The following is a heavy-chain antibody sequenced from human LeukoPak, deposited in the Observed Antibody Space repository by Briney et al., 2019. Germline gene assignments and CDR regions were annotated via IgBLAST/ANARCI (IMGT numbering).Heavy chain of an antibody. CDR3: ASGIAARPGYFDY. D-gene: IGHD6-6*01. J-gene: IGHJ4*02. CDR2: IYYSGST. CDR1: GGSISSYY. V-gene: IGHV4-59*01. Sequence: SETLSLTCTVSGGSISSYYWSWIRQPPGKGLEWIGYIYYSGSTNYNPSLKSRVTISVDTFKNQFSLKLSSVTAADTAVYYCASGIAARPGYFDYWGQGTLVTVSS.